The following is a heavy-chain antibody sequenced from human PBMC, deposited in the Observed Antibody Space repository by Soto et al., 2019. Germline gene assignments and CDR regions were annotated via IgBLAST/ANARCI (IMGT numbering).Heavy chain of an antibody. Sequence: GESLKISCKGSGYSFAGYWITWVRQKPGKGLEWMGRIDPSNSQTYYSPSFRGHVTISVTKSITTVFLQWSSLRASDTAMYYCARQIYDSDTGPNFQYSFDSWGQGTPVTVSS. CDR3: ARQIYDSDTGPNFQYSFDS. D-gene: IGHD3-22*01. J-gene: IGHJ4*02. V-gene: IGHV5-10-1*01. CDR1: GYSFAGYW. CDR2: IDPSNSQT.